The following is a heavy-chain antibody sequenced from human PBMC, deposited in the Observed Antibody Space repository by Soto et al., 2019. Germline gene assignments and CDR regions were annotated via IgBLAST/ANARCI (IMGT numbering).Heavy chain of an antibody. CDR2: IGSSGATT. CDR1: GFTFSSYG. V-gene: IGHV3-23*01. J-gene: IGHJ4*02. CDR3: AKLLTATSC. D-gene: IGHD2-21*02. Sequence: EVQLLESGGGLVQPGGSLRLSCEASGFTFSSYGMSWVRQAPGKGLEWVSAIGSSGATTYYADSVKGRFTISRDNSKNALYLQMNSLRAGDTAVYYCAKLLTATSCWGQGTLVTVSS.